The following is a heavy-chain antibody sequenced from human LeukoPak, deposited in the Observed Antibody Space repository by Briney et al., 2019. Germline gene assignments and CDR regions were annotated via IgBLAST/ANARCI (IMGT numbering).Heavy chain of an antibody. Sequence: GGSLRLSCAASGFTFSSYSMNWVRQAPGKGLEWVASINHNGNVNYYVDSVKGRFTISRDNAKNSLYLQMSNLRAEDTAVYFCARGGGLDVWGQGATVTVSS. D-gene: IGHD3-16*01. V-gene: IGHV3-7*03. CDR1: GFTFSSYS. CDR2: INHNGNVN. J-gene: IGHJ6*02. CDR3: ARGGGLDV.